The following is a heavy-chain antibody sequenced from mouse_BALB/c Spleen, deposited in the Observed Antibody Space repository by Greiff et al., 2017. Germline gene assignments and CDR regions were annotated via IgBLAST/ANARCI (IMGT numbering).Heavy chain of an antibody. J-gene: IGHJ4*01. Sequence: VHLVESGPGLVQPSQSLSITCTVSGFSLTSYGVHWVRQSPGKGLEWLGVIWSGGSTDYNAAFISRLSISKDNSKSQVFFKMNSLQANDTAIYYCARKVVATYYYAMDYWGQGTSVTVSS. D-gene: IGHD1-1*01. V-gene: IGHV2-2*02. CDR3: ARKVVATYYYAMDY. CDR2: IWSGGST. CDR1: GFSLTSYG.